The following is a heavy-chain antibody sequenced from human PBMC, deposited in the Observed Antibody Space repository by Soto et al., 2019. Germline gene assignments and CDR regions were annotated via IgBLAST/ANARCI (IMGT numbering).Heavy chain of an antibody. J-gene: IGHJ6*02. Sequence: ASVKVSCKASGGTFSSYAISWVRQAPGQGPEWMGGIIPIFGTANYAQKFQGRVTITADESTSTAYMELSSLRSEDTAVYYCARGLLPLYYYGMDAWGQGTKVTVSS. CDR3: ARGLLPLYYYGMDA. V-gene: IGHV1-69*13. CDR1: GGTFSSYA. CDR2: IIPIFGTA.